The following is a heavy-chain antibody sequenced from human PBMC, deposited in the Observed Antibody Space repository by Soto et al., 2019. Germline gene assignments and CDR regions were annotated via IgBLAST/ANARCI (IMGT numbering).Heavy chain of an antibody. D-gene: IGHD6-6*01. CDR2: IYYSGST. V-gene: IGHV4-39*01. CDR3: ARRRTSYPAYGMDV. Sequence: SETLSLTCTVSGGSISSSSYYWGWIRQPPGKGLEWIGSIYYSGSTYYNPSLKSRVTISVDTSKNQFSLKLSSVTAADTAVYYCARRRTSYPAYGMDVWGQGTTVTVS. CDR1: GGSISSSSYY. J-gene: IGHJ6*02.